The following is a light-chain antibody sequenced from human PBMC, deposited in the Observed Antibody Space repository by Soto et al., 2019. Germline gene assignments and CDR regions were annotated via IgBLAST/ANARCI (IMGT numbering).Light chain of an antibody. CDR1: QSVSSTY. CDR3: QQRSDWPWT. V-gene: IGKV3D-20*02. CDR2: GAS. Sequence: ELVLTQSPGTLSLSPGDRATLSCRASQSVSSTYLAWYQQRPGQAPRLLIYGASSRATGIPDRFSGSGSGTDFTLTISSLEPEDFAVYYCQQRSDWPWTFGQGTKVDIK. J-gene: IGKJ1*01.